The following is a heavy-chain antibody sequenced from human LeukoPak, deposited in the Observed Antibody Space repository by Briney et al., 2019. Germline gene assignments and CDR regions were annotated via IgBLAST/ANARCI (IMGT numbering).Heavy chain of an antibody. Sequence: ASVKVSCKASGYTFTSYAMHWVRQAPGQRLEWMGWINAGNGNTKYSQKFQGRVTITRDTSASTAYMELSSLRSENTAVYYCARPYVDTAAGGGAFDIWGQGTMVTVSS. D-gene: IGHD5-18*01. V-gene: IGHV1-3*01. J-gene: IGHJ3*02. CDR3: ARPYVDTAAGGGAFDI. CDR2: INAGNGNT. CDR1: GYTFTSYA.